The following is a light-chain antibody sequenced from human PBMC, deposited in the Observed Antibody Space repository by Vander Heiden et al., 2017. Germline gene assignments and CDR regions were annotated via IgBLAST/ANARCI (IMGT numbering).Light chain of an antibody. J-gene: IGKJ2*01. CDR3: QQSYSTLMYT. CDR2: AAS. Sequence: DLQMTQSPSSPSASVGDRVTITCRASQSISSYLNWYQQKPGKAPKLLIYAASSLQSGVPSRFSGSGSGTDFTLTISSLQPEDFATYYCQQSYSTLMYTFGQGTKLEIK. CDR1: QSISSY. V-gene: IGKV1-39*01.